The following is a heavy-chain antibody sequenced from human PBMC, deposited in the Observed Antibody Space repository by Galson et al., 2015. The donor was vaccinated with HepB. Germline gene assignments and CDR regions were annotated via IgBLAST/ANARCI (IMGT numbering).Heavy chain of an antibody. CDR2: ISSSSRTI. V-gene: IGHV3-48*04. J-gene: IGHJ4*02. D-gene: IGHD6-13*01. CDR1: GFDFNSYT. Sequence: SLRLSCAGSGFDFNSYTMNWVRQAPGKGLEWVSYISSSSRTIYYADSVRGRFTVSRDNAKKSLFLQMESLRAEDTAEYYCVTRIAGTPLIDYWGQGTLVTVSS. CDR3: VTRIAGTPLIDY.